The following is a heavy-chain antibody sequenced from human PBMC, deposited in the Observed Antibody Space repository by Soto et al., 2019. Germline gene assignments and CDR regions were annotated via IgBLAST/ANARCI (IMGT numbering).Heavy chain of an antibody. V-gene: IGHV4-59*01. CDR2: IYYSGST. CDR1: GGSISSYY. J-gene: IGHJ4*02. D-gene: IGHD5-12*01. CDR3: ARAYGGYADY. Sequence: PSETLSLTCTVSGGSISSYYWSWIRQPPGKGLEWIGYIYYSGSTNYNRSLKSRVTISVDTSKNQFSLKLSSVTAADTAVYYCARAYGGYADYWGQGALVTVSS.